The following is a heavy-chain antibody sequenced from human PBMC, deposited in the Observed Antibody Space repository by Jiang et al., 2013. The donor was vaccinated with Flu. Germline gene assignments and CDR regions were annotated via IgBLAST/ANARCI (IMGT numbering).Heavy chain of an antibody. Sequence: SSVRVSCKASGGTFSSYAINWVRQAPGQGLEWMGGIIPIFGTANYAQNFQGRVTITADRSTSTAYMELSSLRSEDTAMYYCATGGYYDSSGYYYVIVAWGQGTLVTVSS. V-gene: IGHV1-69*06. CDR1: GGTFSSYA. J-gene: IGHJ5*02. CDR2: IIPIFGTA. D-gene: IGHD3-22*01. CDR3: ATGGYYDSSGYYYVIVA.